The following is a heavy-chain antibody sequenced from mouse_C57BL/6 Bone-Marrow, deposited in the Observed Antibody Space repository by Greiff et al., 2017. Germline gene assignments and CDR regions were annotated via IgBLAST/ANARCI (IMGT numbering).Heavy chain of an antibody. CDR2: IYPRSGNT. CDR3: APANWDPFDY. V-gene: IGHV1-81*01. Sequence: VQLQQSGAELARPGASVKLSCKASGYTFTSYGISWVKQRTGQGLEWIGEIYPRSGNTYYNEKFKGKATLTADKSSSTAYMELRIVSCEDSAVYFCAPANWDPFDYWGQGTTLTVSS. D-gene: IGHD4-1*01. J-gene: IGHJ2*01. CDR1: GYTFTSYG.